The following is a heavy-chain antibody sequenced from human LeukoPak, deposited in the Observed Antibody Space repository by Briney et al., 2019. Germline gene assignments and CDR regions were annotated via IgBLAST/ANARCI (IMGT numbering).Heavy chain of an antibody. CDR3: ARAGSGYEDGFDY. J-gene: IGHJ4*02. CDR1: GFSFSSYA. CDR2: ISGSDGST. D-gene: IGHD5-12*01. V-gene: IGHV3-23*01. Sequence: GGSLRLSCAASGFSFSSYAMSWVRQAPGKGLEWVSGISGSDGSTYYADSVKGRFTISRDNSKNTLYLQMNSLRAEDTAVYYCARAGSGYEDGFDYWGQGTLVTVSS.